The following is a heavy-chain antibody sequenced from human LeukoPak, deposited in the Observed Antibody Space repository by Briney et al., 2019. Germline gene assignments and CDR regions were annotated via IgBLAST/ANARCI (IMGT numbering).Heavy chain of an antibody. D-gene: IGHD2-2*02. CDR3: ARLGALGYCSSTSCYKYYGMDV. Sequence: GESLKISRKGSGYSFTNYWIGRVRPMPGKGLGWNGIIYPGDSGTRYSPSFQGQVTISADKSISTAYLQWSSLKASDTAMYYCARLGALGYCSSTSCYKYYGMDVWGQGTTVTVSS. J-gene: IGHJ6*02. CDR2: IYPGDSGT. CDR1: GYSFTNYW. V-gene: IGHV5-51*01.